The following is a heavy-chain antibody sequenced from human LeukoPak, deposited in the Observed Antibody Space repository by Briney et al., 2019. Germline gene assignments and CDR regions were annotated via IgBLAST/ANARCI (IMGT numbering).Heavy chain of an antibody. CDR1: GYSFTSYW. J-gene: IGHJ6*04. D-gene: IGHD7-27*01. Sequence: GESLKISCKGSGYSFTSYWISWARQMPGKGLEWMGRIDPSDSYTNYSPSFQGHVTISADKSISTAYLQWSSLKASDTAMYYCARQSGDFYYYYGMDVWGKGTAVTVSS. CDR2: IDPSDSYT. CDR3: ARQSGDFYYYYGMDV. V-gene: IGHV5-10-1*01.